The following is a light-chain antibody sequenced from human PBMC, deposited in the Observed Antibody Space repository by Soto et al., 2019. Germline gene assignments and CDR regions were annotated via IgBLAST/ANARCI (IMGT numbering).Light chain of an antibody. J-gene: IGLJ2*01. CDR1: SSDVGGYNY. Sequence: QSALTQPPSASGSPGQSVAISCTGTSSDVGGYNYVSWYQQHPGKAPKLIIYEVTKRPSGVPDRFSGSKSGNTASLTVSGLQAEDEDDYYCSSYAGSNNFVVFGGGTQLTVL. CDR3: SSYAGSNNFVV. CDR2: EVT. V-gene: IGLV2-8*01.